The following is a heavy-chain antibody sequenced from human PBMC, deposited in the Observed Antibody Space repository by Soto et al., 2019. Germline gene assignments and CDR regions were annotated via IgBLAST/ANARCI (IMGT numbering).Heavy chain of an antibody. CDR3: ARDGAYSSSWYGYFDY. CDR2: ISYDGSNK. CDR1: GFTFSSYA. V-gene: IGHV3-30-3*01. Sequence: QVQLVESGGGVVQPGRSLRLSCAASGFTFSSYAMHWVRQAPGKGLEWVAVISYDGSNKYYADSVKGRFTISRDNSKNTLYLQMNSLRAEDTAVYYCARDGAYSSSWYGYFDYWGQGTLVTVSS. J-gene: IGHJ4*02. D-gene: IGHD6-13*01.